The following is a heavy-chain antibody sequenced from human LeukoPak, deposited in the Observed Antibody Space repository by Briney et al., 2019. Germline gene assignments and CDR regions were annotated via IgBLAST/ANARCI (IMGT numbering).Heavy chain of an antibody. CDR1: GGSISSYY. CDR3: ARVDGIADLMDG. D-gene: IGHD6-13*01. V-gene: IGHV4-59*01. CDR2: IYYSGST. Sequence: SETLSLTCTVSGGSISSYYWSWIRQPPGKGLEWIGYIYYSGSTNYNPSLKSRVTISVDTSKNQFSLKLSSVTAADTAVYYCARVDGIADLMDGWGKGTTVTISS. J-gene: IGHJ6*03.